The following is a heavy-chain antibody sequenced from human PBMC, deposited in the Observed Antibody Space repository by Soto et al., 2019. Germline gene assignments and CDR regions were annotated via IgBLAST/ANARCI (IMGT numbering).Heavy chain of an antibody. J-gene: IGHJ3*02. CDR2: IYHSGST. V-gene: IGHV4-4*02. CDR1: GGSISSSNW. Sequence: SETLSLTCAVCGGSISSSNWWSWVRQPPGKGLEWIGEIYHSGSTNYNPSLKSRVTISVDKSKNQFSLKLSSVTAADTAVYYCASQSYDFWSGYSHGENAFDIWGQGTMVTVSS. D-gene: IGHD3-3*01. CDR3: ASQSYDFWSGYSHGENAFDI.